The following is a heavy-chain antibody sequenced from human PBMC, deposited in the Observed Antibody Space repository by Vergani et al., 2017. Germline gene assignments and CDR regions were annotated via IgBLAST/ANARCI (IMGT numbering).Heavy chain of an antibody. CDR3: ATLLTGGINY. CDR2: IDHSGTT. Sequence: QVQLQESGPGLVKPPETLSLTCGVSGYSISSSYSWGWIRQPPRKGLEWIGSIDHSGTTAYNASLKSRVTISVDTSKNQFSLQLRSVTAADTAVYYCATLLTGGINYWGHGTLVTVSS. V-gene: IGHV4-38-2*01. CDR1: GYSISSSYS. D-gene: IGHD3-16*01. J-gene: IGHJ4*01.